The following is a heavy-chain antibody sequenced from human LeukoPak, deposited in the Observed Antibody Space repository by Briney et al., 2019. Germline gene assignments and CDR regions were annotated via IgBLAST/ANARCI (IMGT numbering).Heavy chain of an antibody. V-gene: IGHV1-2*02. CDR1: GYTFTGYY. CDR2: INPNSGGT. D-gene: IGHD3-22*01. Sequence: ASVKVSCKASGYTFTGYYMHWVRQAPGQGLEWMGWINPNSGGTSYAQKFQGRVTMTRDTSISTAYMELSRLRSDDTAVYYCARPDYYDSSGYPLDYWGQGTLVTVTS. CDR3: ARPDYYDSSGYPLDY. J-gene: IGHJ4*02.